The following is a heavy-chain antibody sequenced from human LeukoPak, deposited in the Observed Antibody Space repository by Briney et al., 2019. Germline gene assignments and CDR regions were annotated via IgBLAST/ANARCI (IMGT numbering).Heavy chain of an antibody. J-gene: IGHJ5*02. V-gene: IGHV1-8*01. Sequence: ASVKVSFKASGYTFTSYDINWVRQATGQGREWMGWMNPNSGNTGYAQKFQGRVTMTRNTSISTAYMELSSLRSEDTAVYYCARGGPRGDYDFWSGPGWFDPWGQGTLVTVSS. CDR3: ARGGPRGDYDFWSGPGWFDP. CDR1: GYTFTSYD. D-gene: IGHD3-3*01. CDR2: MNPNSGNT.